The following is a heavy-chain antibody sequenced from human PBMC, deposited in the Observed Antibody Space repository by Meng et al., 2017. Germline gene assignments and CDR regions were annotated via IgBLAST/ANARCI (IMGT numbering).Heavy chain of an antibody. Sequence: QVQLVQSGGGGTKPWSSVSVSGTASGYTFSSYAMHWVRQAPGKGLEWMGLITPNRGDKYYAEYVKGRVTITRNNSKNTVYMQMSSLRAEDTAVYYCARDLRGAFDYWGQGTLVTVSS. D-gene: IGHD4-17*01. V-gene: IGHV3-30*04. J-gene: IGHJ4*02. CDR1: GYTFSSYA. CDR3: ARDLRGAFDY. CDR2: ITPNRGDK.